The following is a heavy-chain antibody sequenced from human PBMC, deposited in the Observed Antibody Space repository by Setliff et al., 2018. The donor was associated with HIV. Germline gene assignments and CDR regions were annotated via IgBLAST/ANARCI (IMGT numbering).Heavy chain of an antibody. V-gene: IGHV4-39*07. CDR3: ARGGYIAARFYYFDY. CDR1: GGSLSSSSYY. Sequence: SETLSLTCTVSGGSLSSSSYYWGWLRQPPGQGPEWIGSVYYTGSTYYSLSLNSRVTISVDTSKNQFSLKLSSVTAADTAVYYCARGGYIAARFYYFDYWGQGLLVTVSS. J-gene: IGHJ4*02. CDR2: VYYTGST. D-gene: IGHD6-6*01.